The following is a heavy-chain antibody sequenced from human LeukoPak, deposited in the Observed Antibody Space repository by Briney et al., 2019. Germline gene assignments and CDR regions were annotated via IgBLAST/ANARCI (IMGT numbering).Heavy chain of an antibody. J-gene: IGHJ4*02. CDR2: IRSKTDGGTT. V-gene: IGHV3-15*01. CDR1: GFTLKNAW. Sequence: GGSLRLSCVASGFTLKNAWMSWVRQAPGKGLEWVGRIRSKTDGGTTDYAAPVKGRFTISRDDSKNTLYLQMNSLKTEDTAVYFCATGTAQQWLSLDYWGQGTLVTVSS. D-gene: IGHD6-19*01. CDR3: ATGTAQQWLSLDY.